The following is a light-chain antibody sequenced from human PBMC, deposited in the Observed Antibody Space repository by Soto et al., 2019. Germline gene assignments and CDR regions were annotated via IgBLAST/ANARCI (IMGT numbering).Light chain of an antibody. CDR3: QQYHTDWT. V-gene: IGKV1-5*01. CDR2: AAS. Sequence: DIPMTQSPSTLSASVGDTVTITCRASESIDNWSAWYQQKPGKAPKLLIFAASTLVRGVPSRFSGRGSGTEFTLTISSLQADDYATFYCQQYHTDWTFGQGTKVKSN. J-gene: IGKJ1*01. CDR1: ESIDNW.